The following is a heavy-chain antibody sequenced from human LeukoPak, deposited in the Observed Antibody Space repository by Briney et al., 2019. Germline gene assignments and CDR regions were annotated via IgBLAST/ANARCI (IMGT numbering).Heavy chain of an antibody. D-gene: IGHD3-9*01. J-gene: IGHJ4*02. CDR3: AKAPLYDILTGYSHFDY. V-gene: IGHV3-33*06. CDR1: GFTFSSYG. Sequence: GGSLRLSCAASGFTFSSYGMHWVRQAPGKGLEWVAVIWYDGSNKYYADSVKGRFTISRDNSKNTLYLQMNSLRAEDTAVYYCAKAPLYDILTGYSHFDYWGQGTLVTVSS. CDR2: IWYDGSNK.